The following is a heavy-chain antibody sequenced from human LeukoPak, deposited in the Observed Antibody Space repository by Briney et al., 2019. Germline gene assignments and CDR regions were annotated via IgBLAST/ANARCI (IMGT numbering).Heavy chain of an antibody. CDR3: ARYVRFLTGFDY. V-gene: IGHV4-34*01. Sequence: PSETLSLTCAVYGGSFSGYYWSWIRQPPGKGLEWIGEINHSGSTNYNPSLKSRVTISVDTSKNQFSLKLSSVTAADTAVYYCARYVRFLTGFDYWGQGTLVTVSS. CDR2: INHSGST. J-gene: IGHJ4*02. D-gene: IGHD3-3*01. CDR1: GGSFSGYY.